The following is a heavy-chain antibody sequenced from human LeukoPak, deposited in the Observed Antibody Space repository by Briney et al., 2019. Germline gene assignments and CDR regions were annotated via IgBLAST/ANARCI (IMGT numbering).Heavy chain of an antibody. CDR2: INWNSDTK. Sequence: QTGGSLRLSCVGSGFAFHNYAMHWVRRPPGKGLEWVSAINWNSDTKAYADSVKGRFTISRDRDRNSLYLQMDSLRPEDTALYYCAKDTGGNGAYFYAMDVWGQGTSVTVSS. J-gene: IGHJ6*02. CDR3: AKDTGGNGAYFYAMDV. V-gene: IGHV3-9*01. CDR1: GFAFHNYA. D-gene: IGHD4-23*01.